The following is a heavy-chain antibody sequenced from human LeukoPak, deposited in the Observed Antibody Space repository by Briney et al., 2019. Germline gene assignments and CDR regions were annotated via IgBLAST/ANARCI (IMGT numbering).Heavy chain of an antibody. J-gene: IGHJ4*02. CDR3: AGNSGSYYVVDY. CDR1: GYTFTSYG. D-gene: IGHD1-26*01. CDR2: ISGYNGTT. Sequence: GASVKVSCKASGYTFTSYGISWVRQAPGQGLEWLGWISGYNGTTDYAQKIQGRATMTMDTSTSTAYMELRSLGSDDTAVYYCAGNSGSYYVVDYWGQGTLVTVSS. V-gene: IGHV1-18*01.